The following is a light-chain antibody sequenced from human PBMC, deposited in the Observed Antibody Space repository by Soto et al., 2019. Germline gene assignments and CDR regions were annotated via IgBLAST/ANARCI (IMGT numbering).Light chain of an antibody. J-gene: IGLJ2*01. V-gene: IGLV2-11*01. CDR1: SSDVGGYNY. CDR3: CSYGGSYTVV. CDR2: DVA. Sequence: QSVLTQPRSVSGSPGQSVTISCTGTSSDVGGYNYVSWYQQHPGKAPKLMIYDVARRPSGVPDRFSGSKSGNTASLTISGLQAEDEADYYCCSYGGSYTVVFGGGTKLTV.